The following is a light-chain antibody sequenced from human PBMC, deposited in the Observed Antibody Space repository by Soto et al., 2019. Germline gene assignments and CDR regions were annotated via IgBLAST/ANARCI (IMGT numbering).Light chain of an antibody. Sequence: SYHLTQPPSVSVAPGQTAKITCAGDKIRSIIVHWYKQRPGQAPVAVVFDATDRPSGMPDRISASRSGDTATLAISRVDAGDEADYYCQVWASTAEFVVFGSGTKVTVL. J-gene: IGLJ1*01. CDR3: QVWASTAEFVV. CDR1: KIRSII. V-gene: IGLV3-21*02. CDR2: DAT.